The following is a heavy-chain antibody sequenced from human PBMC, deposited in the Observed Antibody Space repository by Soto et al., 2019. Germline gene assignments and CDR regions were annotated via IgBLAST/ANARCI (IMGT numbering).Heavy chain of an antibody. D-gene: IGHD3-10*01. CDR2: IHSSGNL. J-gene: IGHJ4*02. Sequence: ETLSLTYSVSGASVSSYYWSWFRQPVGKGLEWIGRIHSSGNLNYNPSLESRVTMSLDTSKNQFSLRLGSLTAADTALYLCARDVGKNYWGQGTRVTVSS. V-gene: IGHV4-4*07. CDR1: GASVSSYY. CDR3: ARDVGKNY.